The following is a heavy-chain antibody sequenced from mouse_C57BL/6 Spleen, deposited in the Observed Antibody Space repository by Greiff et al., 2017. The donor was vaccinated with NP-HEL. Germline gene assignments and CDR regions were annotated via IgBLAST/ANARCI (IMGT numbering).Heavy chain of an antibody. D-gene: IGHD1-1*01. CDR3: ARSGTTVVGNYFDY. V-gene: IGHV1-82*01. Sequence: VQLKQSGPELVKPGASVKISCKASGYAFSSSWMNWVKQRPGKGLEWIGRIYPGDGDTNYNGKFKGKATLTADKSSSTAYMQLSSLTSEDSAVYFCARSGTTVVGNYFDYWGQGTTLTVSS. CDR2: IYPGDGDT. J-gene: IGHJ2*01. CDR1: GYAFSSSW.